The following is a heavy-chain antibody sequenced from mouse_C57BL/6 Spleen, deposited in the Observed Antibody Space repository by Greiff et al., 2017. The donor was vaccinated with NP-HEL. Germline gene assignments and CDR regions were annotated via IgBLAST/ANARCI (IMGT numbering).Heavy chain of an antibody. J-gene: IGHJ2*01. CDR3: ARTHEG. V-gene: IGHV1-4*01. CDR2: INPSSGYT. Sequence: VQLQQSGAELARPGASVKMSCKASGYTFTSYTMHWVQQRPGQGLEWIGYINPSSGYTKYNQTFKDKATLPADKSSRPAFMQLSSLTAEDSAVYYCARTHEGRGQGTTLTVAS. CDR1: GYTFTSYT.